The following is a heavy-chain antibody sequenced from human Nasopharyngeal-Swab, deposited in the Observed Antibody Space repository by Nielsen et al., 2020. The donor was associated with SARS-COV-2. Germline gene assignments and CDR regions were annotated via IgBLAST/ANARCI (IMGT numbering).Heavy chain of an antibody. CDR2: INQDGSEK. Sequence: GGSLRLSCAAYEFTFSSYWMSWVRQAPGKGLEWVANINQDGSEKYYVDSVKGRFTISRDNAKNSLYLQMNSLRAEDTAVYYCARDDSVQLWASFDYWGQGTLVTVSS. V-gene: IGHV3-7*05. CDR3: ARDDSVQLWASFDY. J-gene: IGHJ4*02. D-gene: IGHD5-18*01. CDR1: EFTFSSYW.